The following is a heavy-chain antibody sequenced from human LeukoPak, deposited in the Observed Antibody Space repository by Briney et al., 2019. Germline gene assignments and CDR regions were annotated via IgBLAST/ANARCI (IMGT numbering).Heavy chain of an antibody. CDR3: AREHVLLWFGELKRSGMDV. D-gene: IGHD3-10*01. Sequence: GGSLRLSCAASGFTFSSCWMSWVRQAPGKVLEWVANIKQDGSEKYYVDSVKGRFTISRDNAKNSLYLQLNSLRAEDTAVYYCAREHVLLWFGELKRSGMDVWGKGTTVTVSS. CDR1: GFTFSSCW. V-gene: IGHV3-7*03. J-gene: IGHJ6*04. CDR2: IKQDGSEK.